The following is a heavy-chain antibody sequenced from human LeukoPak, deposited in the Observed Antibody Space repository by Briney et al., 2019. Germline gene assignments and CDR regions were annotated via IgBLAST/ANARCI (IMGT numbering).Heavy chain of an antibody. CDR2: MNPNSGNT. CDR3: AKGIAAAGTDY. V-gene: IGHV1-8*01. CDR1: GYTFTSYD. J-gene: IGHJ4*02. D-gene: IGHD6-13*01. Sequence: GASVKVSCKASGYTFTSYDINWVRQATGQGLEWMGWMNPNSGNTGYAKKFQGRVTMTRNTSISTAYMELSNLRSEDTAVYYCAKGIAAAGTDYWGQGTLVTVSS.